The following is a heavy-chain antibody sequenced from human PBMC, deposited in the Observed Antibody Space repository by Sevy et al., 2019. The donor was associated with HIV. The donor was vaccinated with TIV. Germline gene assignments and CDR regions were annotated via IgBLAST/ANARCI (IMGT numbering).Heavy chain of an antibody. CDR2: ISYDGSNK. CDR1: GFTFSSYA. D-gene: IGHD3-10*01. CDR3: ARDLGGTSGSYWAPYYYYYGMDV. Sequence: GGSLRLSCAASGFTFSSYAMHWVRQAPGKGLEWVAVISYDGSNKYYADSVKGRFTISRDNSKNTLYLQMNSLRAEDTAVYYCARDLGGTSGSYWAPYYYYYGMDVWGQGTTVTVSS. J-gene: IGHJ6*02. V-gene: IGHV3-30-3*01.